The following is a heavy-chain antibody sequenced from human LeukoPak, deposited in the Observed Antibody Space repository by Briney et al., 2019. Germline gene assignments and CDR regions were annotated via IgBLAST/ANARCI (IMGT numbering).Heavy chain of an antibody. CDR1: GYRFTSDW. CDR3: ARGRHGCTDLDY. D-gene: IGHD5-24*01. CDR2: ISPGDSDT. V-gene: IGHV5-51*01. J-gene: IGHJ4*02. Sequence: GPPLKISCQGPGYRFTSDWIVWVRQMPGKGLEWMGIISPGDSDTRYSPSFQGQVTISADKSISTAYLQWSSLKASDTAMYYCARGRHGCTDLDYWGQGTLVTVSS.